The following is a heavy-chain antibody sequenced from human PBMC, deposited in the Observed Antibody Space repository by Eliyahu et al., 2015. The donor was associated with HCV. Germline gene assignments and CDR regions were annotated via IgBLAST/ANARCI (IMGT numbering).Heavy chain of an antibody. J-gene: IGHJ6*02. D-gene: IGHD2-2*01. CDR1: GGSISSSSYY. CDR2: IYYSGST. CDR3: ARLSRQRNYYYYGMDV. Sequence: QLQLQESGPGLVKPSETLSLTCTVXGGSISSSSYYWGWIRQPPGKGLEWVGSIYYSGSTYYNPSLKSRVTISVDTSKNQFSLKLSSVTAADTAVYYCARLSRQRNYYYYGMDVWGQGTTVTVSS. V-gene: IGHV4-39*01.